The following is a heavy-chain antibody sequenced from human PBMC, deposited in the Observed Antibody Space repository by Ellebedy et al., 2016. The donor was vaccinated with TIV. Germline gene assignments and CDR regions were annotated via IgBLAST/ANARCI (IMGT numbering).Heavy chain of an antibody. CDR1: GFTLSRYW. V-gene: IGHV3-74*01. J-gene: IGHJ4*02. D-gene: IGHD6-13*01. Sequence: GESLKISXAASGFTLSRYWMHWVRQAPGKGLVWVSRIKSDGSRTNYADAVKGRFTISRDNAKNTLYLEMNSLRGEDTAVYYCVRGPGSSWYDYWGQGTLVTVSS. CDR3: VRGPGSSWYDY. CDR2: IKSDGSRT.